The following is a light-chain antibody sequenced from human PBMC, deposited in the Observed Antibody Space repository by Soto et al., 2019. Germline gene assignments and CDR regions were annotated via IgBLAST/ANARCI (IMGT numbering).Light chain of an antibody. Sequence: EIVLTQSPGTLSLSPGERATLSCRASHSVSSSYLAWYQQKPGQAPRLLIYGAFSRATGIPDRFSGSGSGTDFTLTISRLEPEDIAVYYCQQYGSSPPYTFGQGTKLEMK. V-gene: IGKV3-20*01. J-gene: IGKJ2*01. CDR3: QQYGSSPPYT. CDR1: HSVSSSY. CDR2: GAF.